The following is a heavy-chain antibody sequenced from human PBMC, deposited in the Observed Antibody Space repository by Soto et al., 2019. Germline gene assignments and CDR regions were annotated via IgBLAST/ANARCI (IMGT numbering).Heavy chain of an antibody. J-gene: IGHJ5*02. Sequence: QVTLKESGPVLVKPTETLTLTCTVSGFSLSNARMGVSWIRQPPGKALEWLAHIFSNDEKSYSTSLKSRLTISKDTSKSHVVLTLTNMDPVDTATYYCARIVVVPAAMGLHYWFDPWGQGTLVTVSS. CDR1: GFSLSNARMG. CDR3: ARIVVVPAAMGLHYWFDP. CDR2: IFSNDEK. V-gene: IGHV2-26*01. D-gene: IGHD2-2*01.